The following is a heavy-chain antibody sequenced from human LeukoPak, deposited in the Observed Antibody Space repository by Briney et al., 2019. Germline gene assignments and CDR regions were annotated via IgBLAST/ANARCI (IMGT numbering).Heavy chain of an antibody. CDR3: ASLHDIVVVPPATIDY. J-gene: IGHJ4*02. CDR2: ISSSSDYI. D-gene: IGHD2-2*01. CDR1: GFTFSSYS. Sequence: GGSLRLSCAASGFTFSSYSMNWVRQAPGKGLECVSIISSSSDYIYYADSVKGRFTISRDNAKNSLYLQMNSLRAEDTAVYYCASLHDIVVVPPATIDYWGQGTLVTVSS. V-gene: IGHV3-21*01.